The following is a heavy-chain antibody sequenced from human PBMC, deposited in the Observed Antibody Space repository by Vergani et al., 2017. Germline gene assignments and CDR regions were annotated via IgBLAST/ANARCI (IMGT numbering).Heavy chain of an antibody. D-gene: IGHD6-19*01. V-gene: IGHV5-51*01. Sequence: EVQLVQSGAEVKKPGESLKISCKGSGYSFTSYWIGWVRQMPGKGLEWMGIIYPGDSDTRSSPSFQGQVTISADKSISTAYLPWSSLKASDTAMYYCARHRGAGGIAVAQHLDYWGQGTLVTVSS. CDR2: IYPGDSDT. CDR1: GYSFTSYW. J-gene: IGHJ4*02. CDR3: ARHRGAGGIAVAQHLDY.